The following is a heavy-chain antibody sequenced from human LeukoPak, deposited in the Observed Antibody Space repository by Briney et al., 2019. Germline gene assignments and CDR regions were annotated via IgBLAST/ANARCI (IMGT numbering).Heavy chain of an antibody. CDR3: ARDMDTAMVTVFDY. D-gene: IGHD5-18*01. V-gene: IGHV4-61*02. J-gene: IGHJ4*02. CDR1: GGSISSGSYY. Sequence: KTSQTLSLTCTVSGGSISSGSYYWSWIRQPAGKELEWIGRIYTSGSTNYNPSLKSRVTMSVDTSKNQFSLKLSSVTAADTAVYYCARDMDTAMVTVFDYWGQGTLVTVSS. CDR2: IYTSGST.